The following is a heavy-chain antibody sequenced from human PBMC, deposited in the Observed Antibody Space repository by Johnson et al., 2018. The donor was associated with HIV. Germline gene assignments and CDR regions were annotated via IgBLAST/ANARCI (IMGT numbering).Heavy chain of an antibody. CDR3: TTAIVIVAFDI. V-gene: IGHV3-15*01. D-gene: IGHD3-16*02. Sequence: VQLVESGGGLVQPGGSLRVSCAASGFAFSNVWMNWVRQAPGTGLEWVGRIKSETDGGTPDYPASVKGRFTISRDDSKTTLNLQMNSLKPEDTAVYYCTTAIVIVAFDIWGQGTMVTVSS. CDR2: IKSETDGGTP. CDR1: GFAFSNVW. J-gene: IGHJ3*02.